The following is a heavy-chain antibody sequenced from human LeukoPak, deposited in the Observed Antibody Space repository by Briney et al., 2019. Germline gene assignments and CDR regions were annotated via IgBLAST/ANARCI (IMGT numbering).Heavy chain of an antibody. Sequence: GGSLRLSCAASGFTFSSYAMSWVRQAPGKGLEWVSAISGSGGSTYYADSVKGRFTISRDNSKNTLYLQMNSLRAEDTAVYYCAKGTYYYGSGSYYEPNWGQGTLVTVSS. CDR3: AKGTYYYGSGSYYEPN. CDR2: ISGSGGST. CDR1: GFTFSSYA. D-gene: IGHD3-10*01. J-gene: IGHJ4*02. V-gene: IGHV3-23*01.